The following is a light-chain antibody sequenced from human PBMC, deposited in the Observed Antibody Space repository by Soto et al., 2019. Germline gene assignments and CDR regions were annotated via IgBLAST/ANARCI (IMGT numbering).Light chain of an antibody. J-gene: IGLJ2*01. CDR3: SSYAGSNMGV. CDR2: EVN. CDR1: SSDIGGYNY. V-gene: IGLV2-8*01. Sequence: QSVLTQPPSASGSPGQSVAISCTGTSSDIGGYNYVSWYQIHPGKAPKLMIYEVNKWPSGVPDRFSGSKSGNTASLIVSGLQAEDEADYYCSSYAGSNMGVFGGGTKVTVL.